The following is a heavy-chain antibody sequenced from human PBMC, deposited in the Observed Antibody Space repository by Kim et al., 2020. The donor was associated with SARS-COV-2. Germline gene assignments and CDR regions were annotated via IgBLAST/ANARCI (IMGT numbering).Heavy chain of an antibody. D-gene: IGHD5-18*01. V-gene: IGHV1-2*02. Sequence: AQKFQGRVTMTRDTSRSTAYMELSRLRSDETAVYYCARGGGYRRRGFDLWGRGTMVTVS. J-gene: IGHJ2*01. CDR3: ARGGGYRRRGFDL.